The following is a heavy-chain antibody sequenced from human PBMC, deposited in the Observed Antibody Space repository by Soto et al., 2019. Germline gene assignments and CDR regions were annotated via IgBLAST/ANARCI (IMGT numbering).Heavy chain of an antibody. CDR2: ISSSSSYI. J-gene: IGHJ6*02. CDR1: GFTFSSYS. D-gene: IGHD3-3*01. V-gene: IGHV3-21*01. CDR3: ARDPPRYYDFWSGYFYGMDV. Sequence: GGSLRLSCAASGFTFSSYSMNWVRQAPGKGLEWVSSISSSSSYIYYADSVKGRFTISRDNAKNSLYLQMSSLRAEDTAVYYCARDPPRYYDFWSGYFYGMDVWGQGTTVTVSS.